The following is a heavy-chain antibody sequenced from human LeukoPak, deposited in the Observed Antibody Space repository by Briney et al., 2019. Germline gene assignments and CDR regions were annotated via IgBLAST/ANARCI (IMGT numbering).Heavy chain of an antibody. CDR1: GFPFSSYS. CDR2: ISSSSSYI. CDR3: TIVGADHGFDY. V-gene: IGHV3-21*01. J-gene: IGHJ4*02. Sequence: PGGPLPLSCAASGFPFSSYSMNWVRPARGKGLAWVSSISSSSSYIYYAASVKGRFTISRDNAKNSLYLQMNSLRAEDTAVYYCTIVGADHGFDYWGQGTLVTVSS. D-gene: IGHD1-26*01.